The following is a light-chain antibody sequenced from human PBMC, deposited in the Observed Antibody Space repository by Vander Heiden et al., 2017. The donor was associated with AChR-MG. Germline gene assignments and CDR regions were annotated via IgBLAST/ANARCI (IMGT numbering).Light chain of an antibody. Sequence: IQMTQSPSSLSASVGERVTITCRASHSISSYLNWYQQKPGKAPNLLIYGASSVRSGVPARFSGSGSGTDFTLTISRLQPEEFATYYCQQRDNTAWTVGQGTKVEIK. CDR2: GAS. V-gene: IGKV1-39*01. CDR3: QQRDNTAWT. J-gene: IGKJ1*01. CDR1: HSISSY.